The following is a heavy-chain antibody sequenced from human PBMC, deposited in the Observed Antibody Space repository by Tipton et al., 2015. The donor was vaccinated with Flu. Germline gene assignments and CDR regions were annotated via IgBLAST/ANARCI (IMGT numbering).Heavy chain of an antibody. CDR2: IFHTGST. V-gene: IGHV4-38-2*01. CDR3: ARRDYSNYVSDPKSWFDP. Sequence: GLVKPSETLSLTCGVSGDSIRSSNYYWGWIRQPPGKGLEWIGNIFHTGSTYHNPSLKGRVTISVDTSKNQFSLRVFSVTAADTAVYYCARRDYSNYVSDPKSWFDPWGQGTLVAVSS. CDR1: GDSIRSSNYY. D-gene: IGHD4-11*01. J-gene: IGHJ5*02.